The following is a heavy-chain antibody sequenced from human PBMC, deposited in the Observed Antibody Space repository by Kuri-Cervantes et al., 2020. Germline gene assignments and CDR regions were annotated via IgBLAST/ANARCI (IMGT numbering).Heavy chain of an antibody. J-gene: IGHJ3*02. CDR1: GFTFSSYA. CDR3: AKSISWPYDAFDI. V-gene: IGHV3-23*01. D-gene: IGHD6-13*01. CDR2: ISNSGGST. Sequence: GGSLRLSCAASGFTFSSYAMSWVRQAPGKGLEWVSAISNSGGSTYSADSVKGRFTISRDNSKNTLSLQMNSLRAEDTAVYYCAKSISWPYDAFDIWGQGTMVTVSS.